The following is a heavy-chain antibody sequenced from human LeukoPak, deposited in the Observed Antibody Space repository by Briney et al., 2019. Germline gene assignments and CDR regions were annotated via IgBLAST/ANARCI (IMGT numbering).Heavy chain of an antibody. CDR2: IYPDDSDT. CDR3: ARPKTLGGYNYEFEF. D-gene: IGHD5-18*01. V-gene: IGHV5-51*01. CDR1: GYNFASYW. J-gene: IGHJ4*02. Sequence: GESLKISCKGSGYNFASYWVAWLRQMPGKGLEWMGIIYPDDSDTTYSPAFQGQVTISVDKSINTAYLQWSSLKASDTAIYYCARPKTLGGYNYEFEFWGQGTLVTVSS.